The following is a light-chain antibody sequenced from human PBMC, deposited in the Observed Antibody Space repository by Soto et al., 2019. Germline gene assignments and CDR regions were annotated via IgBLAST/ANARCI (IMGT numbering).Light chain of an antibody. CDR3: SSYTSSSTPRYV. Sequence: QSVLTQPASVSGSPGQSITISCTGTSSDVGGYNYVSWYQQHPGKAPKLMIYEVSNRPSGVSNRFSGSKSGNTAFLTISGLQAEDEADYYCSSYTSSSTPRYVFGTGTKLTVL. V-gene: IGLV2-14*01. J-gene: IGLJ1*01. CDR1: SSDVGGYNY. CDR2: EVS.